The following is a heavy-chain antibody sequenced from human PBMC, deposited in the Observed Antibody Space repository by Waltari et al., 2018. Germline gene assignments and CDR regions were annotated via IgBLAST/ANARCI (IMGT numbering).Heavy chain of an antibody. Sequence: EVQLVESGGGLVKPGGSLRLSCAASGFTFSSYSMNWVRQAPGKGQGWVSSSCSSSSYIYYADTVKGRFTIARENAKNSLYLRRNSLRAEDTAVYYCARDGSDSNHDYWGQGTLVTVSS. J-gene: IGHJ4*02. CDR3: ARDGSDSNHDY. CDR2: SCSSSSYI. V-gene: IGHV3-21*01. D-gene: IGHD3-10*01. CDR1: GFTFSSYS.